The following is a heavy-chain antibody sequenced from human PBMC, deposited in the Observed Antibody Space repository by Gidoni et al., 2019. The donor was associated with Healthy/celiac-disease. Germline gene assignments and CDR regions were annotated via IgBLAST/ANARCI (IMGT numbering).Heavy chain of an antibody. CDR3: AKHSSSSFR. V-gene: IGHV1-69*01. J-gene: IGHJ3*01. D-gene: IGHD6-6*01. CDR1: GGTVSSFA. Sequence: QVQLVQSGAEVKKPGYSVKVSRKASGGTVSSFATSWVRQAPGQGLEWLGGIIPIFGTANDAQKFQGRVTITADESTSTAYMELSSLRSEDTAVYYCAKHSSSSFRWGQGTMVTVSS. CDR2: IIPIFGTA.